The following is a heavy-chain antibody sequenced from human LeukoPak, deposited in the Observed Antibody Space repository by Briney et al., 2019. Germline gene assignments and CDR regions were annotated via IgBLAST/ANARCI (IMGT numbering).Heavy chain of an antibody. CDR2: TYYSGST. Sequence: PSETLSLTCTVSGVSISGINWWSWVRQPPGKGLEWIGSTYYSGSTYYNPSLKSRVTISVDTSKNQFSLKLSSVTAADTAVYYCAREWGGWFDPWGQGTLVTVSS. J-gene: IGHJ5*02. V-gene: IGHV4-39*02. CDR3: AREWGGWFDP. CDR1: GVSISGINW. D-gene: IGHD1-26*01.